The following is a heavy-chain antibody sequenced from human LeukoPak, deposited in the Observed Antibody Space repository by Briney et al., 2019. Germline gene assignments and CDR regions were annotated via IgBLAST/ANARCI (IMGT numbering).Heavy chain of an antibody. V-gene: IGHV5-51*01. CDR2: IYPGDSDT. CDR3: ARQDGYGLYYFDS. J-gene: IGHJ4*02. CDR1: GYSFPSYW. D-gene: IGHD5-18*01. Sequence: KHGESLKISCKGYGYSFPSYWIGWVRQMPGKGLEWMGIIYPGDSDTRYSPSFQGQVTISADKSISTAYLQWSSLKASDTAMYYCARQDGYGLYYFDSWGQGTLVTVSS.